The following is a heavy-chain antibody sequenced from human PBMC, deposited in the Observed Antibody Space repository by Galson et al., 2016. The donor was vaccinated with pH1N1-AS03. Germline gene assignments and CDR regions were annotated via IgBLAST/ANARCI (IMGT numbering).Heavy chain of an antibody. CDR2: IDPSDSYT. CDR3: ARLGGGAESTMIVAVPESSEDY. V-gene: IGHV5-10-1*01. J-gene: IGHJ4*02. CDR1: GYSFTSYW. Sequence: QSGAEVKKPGESLRISCKGSGYSFTSYWISWVRQMPGKGLEWMGRIDPSDSYTNYSPSFQGHVTISADKSIRTAYLQWSSLKASDTAMYYCARLGGGAESTMIVAVPESSEDYWGQGTLVTVSS. D-gene: IGHD3-22*01.